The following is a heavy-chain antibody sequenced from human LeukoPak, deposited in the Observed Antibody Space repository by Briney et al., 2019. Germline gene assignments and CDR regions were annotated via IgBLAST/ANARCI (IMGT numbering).Heavy chain of an antibody. CDR1: GFTFSSYA. J-gene: IGHJ4*02. CDR2: ISGSGGST. Sequence: GGSLRLSSAASGFTFSSYAMSWVRQAPGKGLEWVSAISGSGGSTYHAASVKGRFTISRDNSKNTLYLQMTSLRAEDTAVYYCAKVPSSGWYVTDYWGQGTLVTVPS. CDR3: AKVPSSGWYVTDY. D-gene: IGHD6-19*01. V-gene: IGHV3-23*01.